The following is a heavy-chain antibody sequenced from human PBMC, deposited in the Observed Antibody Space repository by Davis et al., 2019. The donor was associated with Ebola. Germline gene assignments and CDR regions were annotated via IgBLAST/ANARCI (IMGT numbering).Heavy chain of an antibody. J-gene: IGHJ6*02. CDR3: ARVAYEVSIAAAGRYYYYGMDV. CDR1: GYTFTSYG. CDR2: IIPIFGTA. V-gene: IGHV1-69*13. Sequence: SVKVSCKASGYTFTSYGISWVRQAPGQGLEWMGGIIPIFGTANYAQKFQGRVTITADESTSTAYMELSSLRSEDTAVYYCARVAYEVSIAAAGRYYYYGMDVWGQGTTVTVSS. D-gene: IGHD6-13*01.